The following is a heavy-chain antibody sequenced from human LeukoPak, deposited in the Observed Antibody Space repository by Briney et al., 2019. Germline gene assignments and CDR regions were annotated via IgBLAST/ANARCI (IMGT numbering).Heavy chain of an antibody. D-gene: IGHD1-14*01. CDR2: IIPIFGTA. CDR3: AIGDSTGTSLDY. J-gene: IGHJ4*02. V-gene: IGHV1-69*06. CDR1: GGTFISYA. Sequence: SVKVSCKASGGTFISYAISWVRQAPGQGREWMGGIIPIFGTANYAQKFQGRVTITADKSTSTAYMELSSLRSEDTAVYYCAIGDSTGTSLDYWGQGTLVTVSS.